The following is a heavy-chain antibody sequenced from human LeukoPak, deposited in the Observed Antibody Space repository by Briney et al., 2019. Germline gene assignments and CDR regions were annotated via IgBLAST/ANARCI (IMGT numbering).Heavy chain of an antibody. CDR2: ISYDGSNK. Sequence: GGSLRLSCAASGFTFSSYGMHWVRQAPGKGLEWVAVISYDGSNKYYADSVKGRFTISRDNSKNTLYLQMNSLRAEDTAVYYCARGSLLGHYDSSGYSGLDYWGQGTLVTVSS. CDR3: ARGSLLGHYDSSGYSGLDY. V-gene: IGHV3-30*03. D-gene: IGHD3-22*01. J-gene: IGHJ4*02. CDR1: GFTFSSYG.